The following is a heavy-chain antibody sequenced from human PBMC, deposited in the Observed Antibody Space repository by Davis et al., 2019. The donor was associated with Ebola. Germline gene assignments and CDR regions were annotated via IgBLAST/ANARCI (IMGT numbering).Heavy chain of an antibody. J-gene: IGHJ4*02. Sequence: PGGSLRLSCAVSGFTFSTYAMSWVRQAPGKGLEWVSTISASGGSTDNADSVKGRFTFSRDNSKSTLNLQMNSLRVDDTAVYYCAQHLGDGSGWDWGQGTLVTVSS. D-gene: IGHD3-22*01. CDR2: ISASGGST. CDR3: AQHLGDGSGWD. V-gene: IGHV3-23*01. CDR1: GFTFSTYA.